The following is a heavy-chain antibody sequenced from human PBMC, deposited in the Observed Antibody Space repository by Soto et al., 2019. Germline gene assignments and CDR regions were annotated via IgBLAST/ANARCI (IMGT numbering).Heavy chain of an antibody. J-gene: IGHJ4*02. CDR3: ARTRGYSSRYYFDY. CDR2: IYHSGST. Sequence: SETLSLTCAVSGGSISSSNWWSWVRQPPGKGLEWIGEIYHSGSTNYNPSLKSRVTISVDKSKNQFSLKLSSVTAADTAVYYCARTRGYSSRYYFDYWGQGTLVTVSS. D-gene: IGHD5-18*01. CDR1: GGSISSSNW. V-gene: IGHV4-4*02.